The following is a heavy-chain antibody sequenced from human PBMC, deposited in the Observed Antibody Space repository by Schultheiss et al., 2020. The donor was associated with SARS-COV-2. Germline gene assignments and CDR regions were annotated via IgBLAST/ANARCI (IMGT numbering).Heavy chain of an antibody. J-gene: IGHJ5*02. V-gene: IGHV4-34*09. CDR1: GGSFSGYY. D-gene: IGHD2-2*01. Sequence: LRLSCAVYGGSFSGYYWSWIRQPPGKGLEWIGEINHSGSTNYNPSLKSRVTISVDTSKNQFSLKLSSVTAADTAVYYCAREPRYCSSTSCYLWFDPWGQGTLVTVSS. CDR3: AREPRYCSSTSCYLWFDP. CDR2: INHSGST.